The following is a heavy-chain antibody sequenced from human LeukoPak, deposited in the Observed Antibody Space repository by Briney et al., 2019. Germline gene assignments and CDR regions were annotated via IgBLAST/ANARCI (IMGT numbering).Heavy chain of an antibody. CDR1: GVTFSSYA. V-gene: IGHV1-69*13. J-gene: IGHJ4*02. CDR3: ARDSGGYYDY. D-gene: IGHD3-22*01. Sequence: SVKVSCRASGVTFSSYAISWVRQAPGQGLEWMGGIIPIFSTANYAQKFQGRVTTTADESTSTAYMELSSLRSEDTAVYYCARDSGGYYDYWGQGTLVTVSS. CDR2: IIPIFSTA.